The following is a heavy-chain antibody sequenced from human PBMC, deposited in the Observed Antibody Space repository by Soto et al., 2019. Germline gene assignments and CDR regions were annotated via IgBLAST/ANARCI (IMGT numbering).Heavy chain of an antibody. CDR1: GYTFTSYY. CDR2: INPSGGNT. V-gene: IGHV1-46*01. D-gene: IGHD3-3*01. Sequence: ASVKVSCKASGYTFTSYYMHWVRQAPGQGLEGMGIINPSGGNTSYAQKFQGRVTITRDTSASTAYMELSSLRSEDTAVYYCARDKGYYDFWSGYLNAGDVWGQGTTVTVSS. CDR3: ARDKGYYDFWSGYLNAGDV. J-gene: IGHJ6*02.